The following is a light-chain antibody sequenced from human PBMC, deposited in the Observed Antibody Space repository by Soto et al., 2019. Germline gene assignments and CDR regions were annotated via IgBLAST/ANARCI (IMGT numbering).Light chain of an antibody. CDR2: DVS. J-gene: IGLJ2*01. V-gene: IGLV2-14*03. CDR1: TSDIGRFNY. CDR3: ASYTTSSTVV. Sequence: QSALTQPASVSGSPGQAITISCTGTTSDIGRFNYVSWYQHHPGKAPKLMIYDVSNRPSGLSNRFSGSKSGNTASLIISGLQTEDEDDYYCASYTTSSTVVFGGGTKLTVL.